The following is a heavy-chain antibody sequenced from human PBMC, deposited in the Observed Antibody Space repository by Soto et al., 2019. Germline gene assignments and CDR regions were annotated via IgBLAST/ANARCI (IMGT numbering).Heavy chain of an antibody. CDR1: GYTFTTSW. V-gene: IGHV5-51*01. J-gene: IGHJ4*02. CDR2: IFPGDSDT. Sequence: GESLKISCKASGYTFTTSWIAWVRQMPGQGLEWMGIIFPGDSDTRYSPSFQGHVSISADKSTSTAYLQWTILEASDSGIYYCPRQHGSGSHYPFDFWGQGTRVTASS. D-gene: IGHD3-10*01. CDR3: PRQHGSGSHYPFDF.